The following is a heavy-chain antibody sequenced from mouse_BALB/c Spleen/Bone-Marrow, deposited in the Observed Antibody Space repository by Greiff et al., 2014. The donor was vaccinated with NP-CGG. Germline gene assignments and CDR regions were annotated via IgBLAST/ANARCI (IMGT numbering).Heavy chain of an antibody. J-gene: IGHJ3*01. CDR1: GFTFSNYW. Sequence: EVKLVESGGGLVQPGGSMKLSCVASGFTFSNYWMNWVRQSPEKGLDWVAEIRLKSNNYATHYAESVKGRFTISRDDSKSSVYPQMNNLRAEDTGIYYCTTGFAYWGQGTLVTVSA. CDR2: IRLKSNNYAT. V-gene: IGHV6-6*02. CDR3: TTGFAY.